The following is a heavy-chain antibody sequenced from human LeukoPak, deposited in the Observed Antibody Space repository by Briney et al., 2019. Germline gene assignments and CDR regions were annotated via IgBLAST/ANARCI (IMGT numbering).Heavy chain of an antibody. J-gene: IGHJ5*02. Sequence: PSETLSLTCTVSGGSMSSYYWSWIRQPPAKGLEWIGYIYHSGTTNYNPSLKSRVTISVDKSKKQFSLKLNSVTAADTAVYYCARAPGVGGGPVAGTNWFDPWGQGTLVTVSS. CDR2: IYHSGTT. CDR1: GGSMSSYY. CDR3: ARAPGVGGGPVAGTNWFDP. V-gene: IGHV4-59*01. D-gene: IGHD6-19*01.